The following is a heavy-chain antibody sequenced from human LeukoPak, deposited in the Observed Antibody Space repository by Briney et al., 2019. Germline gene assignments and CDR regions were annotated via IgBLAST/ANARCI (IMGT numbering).Heavy chain of an antibody. D-gene: IGHD3-10*01. CDR3: ARARESGVFDY. CDR1: GGSINSYH. J-gene: IGHJ4*02. Sequence: SETLSLTCTVSGGSINSYHWGWIRQPPGKGLEWIGHLLQNGRTDYDPSLKSRVSISVDTSENQFSLKLSSVTAADTAVYYCARARESGVFDYWGQGTPVTVSS. CDR2: LLQNGRT. V-gene: IGHV4-59*12.